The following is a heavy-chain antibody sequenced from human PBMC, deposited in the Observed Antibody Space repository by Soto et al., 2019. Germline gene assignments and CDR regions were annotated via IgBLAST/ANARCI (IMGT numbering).Heavy chain of an antibody. D-gene: IGHD2-15*01. CDR2: IIPIFGTA. Sequence: QVQLVQSGAEVKKPGSSVKVPCKASGGTFSSYAISWVRQAPGQGLEWMGGIIPIFGTANYAQKFQGRVTITADESTSTAYMELSSLRSEDTAVYYCARDHSPDYYYGMDVWGQGTTVTVSS. CDR3: ARDHSPDYYYGMDV. V-gene: IGHV1-69*01. CDR1: GGTFSSYA. J-gene: IGHJ6*02.